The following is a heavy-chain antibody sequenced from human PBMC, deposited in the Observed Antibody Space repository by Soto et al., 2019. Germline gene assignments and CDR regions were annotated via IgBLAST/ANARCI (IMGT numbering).Heavy chain of an antibody. CDR1: VYSFTSYW. J-gene: IGHJ2*01. V-gene: IGHV5-51*01. D-gene: IGHD3-22*01. CDR3: ARPYDSTQGGPPRNWYFDL. Sequence: GESLKIACKGSVYSFTSYWIGWVRQMPGKGLEWMGIIYPGDSDTRYSPSFQGQVTISADKSISTAYLQWSSLKASDTAMYYCARPYDSTQGGPPRNWYFDLWGRGTLVTVSS. CDR2: IYPGDSDT.